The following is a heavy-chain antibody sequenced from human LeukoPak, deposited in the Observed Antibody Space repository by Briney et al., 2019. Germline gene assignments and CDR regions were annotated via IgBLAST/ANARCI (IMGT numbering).Heavy chain of an antibody. D-gene: IGHD3-22*01. J-gene: IGHJ4*02. V-gene: IGHV1-8*01. CDR3: ARVADSSEFDY. CDR1: GYTFTSYD. CDR2: MNPNSGNT. Sequence: ASVTVSCTASGYTFTSYDINWVRQATGQGLEWMGWMNPNSGNTGYAQKFQGRVTMTRNTSISTAYMELSSLRSEDTAVYYCARVADSSEFDYWGQGTLVTVSS.